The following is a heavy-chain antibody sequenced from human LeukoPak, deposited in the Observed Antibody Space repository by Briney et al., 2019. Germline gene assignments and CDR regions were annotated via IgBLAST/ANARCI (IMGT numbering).Heavy chain of an antibody. Sequence: GSLRLSRAASGFTFSSYSMNLVRQAPGKGLEWVSSTSSSSSYIYYADSVKGRFTISRDNAKNSLYLQMNSLRAEDTAVYYCARGHEWFSGVTNYWGQGTLVTVSS. CDR3: ARGHEWFSGVTNY. CDR1: GFTFSSYS. CDR2: TSSSSSYI. J-gene: IGHJ4*02. D-gene: IGHD4-17*01. V-gene: IGHV3-21*01.